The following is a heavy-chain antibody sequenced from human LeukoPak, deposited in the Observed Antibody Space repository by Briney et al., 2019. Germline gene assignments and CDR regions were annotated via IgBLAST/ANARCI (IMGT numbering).Heavy chain of an antibody. CDR3: TRIFRTAHFDY. D-gene: IGHD2/OR15-2a*01. V-gene: IGHV3-15*07. Sequence: RPGGSLRLSCAASGFTFTNAWMNWVRQAPGKGLEWVGRIKSKTDGGTTDYAAPVKGRFTISRDDSENTLYLQVNSLKTEDTAVYYCTRIFRTAHFDYWGQGTLVTVSS. CDR2: IKSKTDGGTT. J-gene: IGHJ4*02. CDR1: GFTFTNAW.